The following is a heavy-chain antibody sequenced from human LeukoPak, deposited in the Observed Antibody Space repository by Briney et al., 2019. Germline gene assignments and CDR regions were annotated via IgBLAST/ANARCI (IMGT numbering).Heavy chain of an antibody. Sequence: PSETLSLACTVSGVSISSSNSYWGWIRQPPGKGLERIGSIYYSGNTYYNASLESQVSISIDTSKNQFSLRLTSVTAADTAVYYCARLPTVTFFDYWGQGTLVTVSS. CDR1: GVSISSSNSY. CDR3: ARLPTVTFFDY. V-gene: IGHV4-39*01. J-gene: IGHJ4*02. D-gene: IGHD4-17*01. CDR2: IYYSGNT.